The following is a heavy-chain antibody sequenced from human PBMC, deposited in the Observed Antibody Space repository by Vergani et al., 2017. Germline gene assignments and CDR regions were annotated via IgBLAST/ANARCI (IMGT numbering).Heavy chain of an antibody. Sequence: QVQLVESGGGLVKPGGSLRLSCAASGFSFSDHYMTWIRQAPGKGLEWVSYISNSGNTIEYADSVKGRFSISRDNAKSSLFLQMDSLRAEDTAVYYCARDHIDYHNYPGTFDIWGQGSMVTVSS. CDR1: GFSFSDHY. CDR2: ISNSGNTI. J-gene: IGHJ3*02. CDR3: ARDHIDYHNYPGTFDI. V-gene: IGHV3-11*01. D-gene: IGHD5-24*01.